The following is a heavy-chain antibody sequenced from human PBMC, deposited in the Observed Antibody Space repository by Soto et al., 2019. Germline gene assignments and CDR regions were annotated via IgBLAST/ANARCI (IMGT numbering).Heavy chain of an antibody. Sequence: QVPLVQSGAEVKKPGSSLTVSCKASEGTFSSYAIHWVRQAPGQGLEWMGGIIPMYGPAKYAQRFQGRVTITADESTTTVYMELTSLTSQDTAVYYCARVTSMVRGVIDNWFDPWGHGTLVTVSS. V-gene: IGHV1-69*01. D-gene: IGHD3-10*01. CDR3: ARVTSMVRGVIDNWFDP. CDR1: EGTFSSYA. J-gene: IGHJ5*02. CDR2: IIPMYGPA.